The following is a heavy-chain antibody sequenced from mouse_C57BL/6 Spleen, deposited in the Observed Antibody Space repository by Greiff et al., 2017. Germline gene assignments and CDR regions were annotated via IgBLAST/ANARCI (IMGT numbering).Heavy chain of an antibody. CDR2: SNPGSGGT. D-gene: IGHD1-1*01. CDR1: GYAFTNYL. CDR3: ARSEGYGSSFAY. Sequence: QVQLQQSGAGLVRPGTSVKVSCKASGYAFTNYLIEWVKQRPGQGLEWIGVSNPGSGGTNYNEKFKGKATLTADKPSSTAYMQLSSLTSEDSAVYFCARSEGYGSSFAYWGQRTLVTVSA. V-gene: IGHV1-54*01. J-gene: IGHJ3*01.